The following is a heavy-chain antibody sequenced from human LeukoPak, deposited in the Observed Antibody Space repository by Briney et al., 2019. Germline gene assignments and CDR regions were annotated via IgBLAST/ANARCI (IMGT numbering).Heavy chain of an antibody. CDR2: IIPIFGTA. Sequence: GSSVKVSCKASGGTFSSYAISWVRQAPGQGLEWMGGIIPIFGTANYAQKFQGRVTITADESTSTAYMELSSPRSEDTAVYYCARAWDDILTGSFDPWGQGTLVTVSS. CDR1: GGTFSSYA. V-gene: IGHV1-69*01. J-gene: IGHJ5*02. D-gene: IGHD3-9*01. CDR3: ARAWDDILTGSFDP.